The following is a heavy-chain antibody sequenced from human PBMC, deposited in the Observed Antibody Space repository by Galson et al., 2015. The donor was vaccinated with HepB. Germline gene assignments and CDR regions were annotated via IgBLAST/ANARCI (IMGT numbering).Heavy chain of an antibody. D-gene: IGHD1-14*01. V-gene: IGHV3-33*01. J-gene: IGHJ4*02. CDR1: GFSFSSYA. CDR3: ARDQRFPAGTHGYFDY. Sequence: SLRLSCAASGFSFSSYAMHWVRQAPGKGLEWVAALFYDSSNEYYLDSVKGRFTISRDNSQNTLYLQMSNLRAEDSGIYYCARDQRFPAGTHGYFDYWGQGVLVTVSS. CDR2: LFYDSSNE.